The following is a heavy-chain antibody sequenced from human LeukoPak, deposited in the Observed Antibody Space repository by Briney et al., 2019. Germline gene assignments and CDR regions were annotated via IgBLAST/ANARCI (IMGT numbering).Heavy chain of an antibody. CDR3: AKALPYSSSWDYYYYAMDV. CDR2: INPSGGST. J-gene: IGHJ6*02. V-gene: IGHV1-46*01. D-gene: IGHD6-13*01. CDR1: GYSFTSNF. Sequence: ASVKVSCKASGYSFTSNFMHWVRQAPGQGLEWMGIINPSGGSTSYAQKFQGRVSMTRDTPTSTVYMELSSLTSEDTAVYYCAKALPYSSSWDYYYYAMDVWGQGTTVTVSS.